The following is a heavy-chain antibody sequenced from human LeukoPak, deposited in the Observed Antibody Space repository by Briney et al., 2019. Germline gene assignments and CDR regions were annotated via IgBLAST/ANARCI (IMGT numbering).Heavy chain of an antibody. Sequence: SETLSVTCAVYGGSFSGYYWSWIRQPPGKGLEWIGEINHSGSTNYNPSLKSRVTISVDTSKNQFSLKLSSVTAADTAVYYCARVQWLVPRYWGQGTLVTVSS. CDR1: GGSFSGYY. CDR2: INHSGST. D-gene: IGHD6-19*01. J-gene: IGHJ4*02. V-gene: IGHV4-34*01. CDR3: ARVQWLVPRY.